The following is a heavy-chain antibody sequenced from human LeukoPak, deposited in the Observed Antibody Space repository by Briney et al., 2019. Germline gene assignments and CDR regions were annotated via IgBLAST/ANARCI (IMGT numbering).Heavy chain of an antibody. CDR3: ARGSKGSAVPDY. Sequence: SETLSLTCTVSGGSISSGSYYWSWIRQPAGKGLEWIGYIYYSGSTKYNRSLKSRVTISVDTSKNQFSRKLSSVTAADTAVYCCARGSKGSAVPDYWGQGTLVTVSS. V-gene: IGHV4-61*10. J-gene: IGHJ4*02. CDR2: IYYSGST. CDR1: GGSISSGSYY. D-gene: IGHD4-11*01.